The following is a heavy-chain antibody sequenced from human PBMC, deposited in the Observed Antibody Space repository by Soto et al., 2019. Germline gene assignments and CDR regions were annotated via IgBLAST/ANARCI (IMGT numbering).Heavy chain of an antibody. V-gene: IGHV1-69*13. Sequence: SVKVSCKASGGTFSSYAISWVRQAPGQGLEWMGGIIPIFGTANYAQKFQGRVTITADESTSTAYMELSGLRSEDTAVYYCARDRSEAAAGTRWFDPWGQGTLVTVSS. J-gene: IGHJ5*02. CDR2: IIPIFGTA. CDR3: ARDRSEAAAGTRWFDP. CDR1: GGTFSSYA. D-gene: IGHD6-13*01.